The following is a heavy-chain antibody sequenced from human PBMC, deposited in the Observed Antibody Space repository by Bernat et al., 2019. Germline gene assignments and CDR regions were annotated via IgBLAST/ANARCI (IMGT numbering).Heavy chain of an antibody. CDR1: ISSGGYY. Sequence: ISSGGYYCSWIRQHPGKVLEWIGYIYYSGSTDYNPSLKSRFTISLDTSKNQFSLKLTSVTSADTAVYYCARDGGYGSGGYRFDYWG. D-gene: IGHD3-10*01. CDR2: IYYSGST. V-gene: IGHV4-31*02. CDR3: ARDGGYGSGGYRFDY. J-gene: IGHJ4*01.